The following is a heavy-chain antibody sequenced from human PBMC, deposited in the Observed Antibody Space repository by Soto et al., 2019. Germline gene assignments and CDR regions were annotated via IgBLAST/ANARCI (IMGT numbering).Heavy chain of an antibody. J-gene: IGHJ3*02. D-gene: IGHD6-13*01. Sequence: SETLSLTCTVSGGSISRYYWSWIRQPPGKGLEWIGYIYYSGSTNYNPSLKSRVTISVDTSKNQFSLKLSSVTAADTAVYFCAREGYSSSWYDWGAFDIWGQGTMVTVSS. CDR3: AREGYSSSWYDWGAFDI. CDR1: GGSISRYY. V-gene: IGHV4-59*01. CDR2: IYYSGST.